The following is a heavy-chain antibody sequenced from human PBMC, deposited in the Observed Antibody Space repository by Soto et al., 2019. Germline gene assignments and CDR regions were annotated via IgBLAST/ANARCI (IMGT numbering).Heavy chain of an antibody. Sequence: SETLSLTCTVSGGSITTYYWSWIRQPPGKGLEWIGYIYYSGSTNYNPSLKSRITISVDTSKNQFSLKLGSVTAADTAVYYCARSYSGSYHTPFRHWSQGTLVTVSS. CDR1: GGSITTYY. CDR3: ARSYSGSYHTPFRH. V-gene: IGHV4-59*08. CDR2: IYYSGST. D-gene: IGHD1-26*01. J-gene: IGHJ1*01.